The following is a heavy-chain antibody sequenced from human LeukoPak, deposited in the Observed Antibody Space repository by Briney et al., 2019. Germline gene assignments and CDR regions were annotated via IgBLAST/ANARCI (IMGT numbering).Heavy chain of an antibody. CDR2: MYYTGST. Sequence: SETLSLTCTVSGGSIRSSSYYWGWIRQPPGKGLEWIGSMYYTGSTYYNPSLKTRVTISVDTSKNQFSLKLTSVTAADTAAYYCARVRAAAIPYYFDYWGQGTLVTVSS. CDR3: ARVRAAAIPYYFDY. J-gene: IGHJ4*02. CDR1: GGSIRSSSYY. D-gene: IGHD6-13*01. V-gene: IGHV4-39*07.